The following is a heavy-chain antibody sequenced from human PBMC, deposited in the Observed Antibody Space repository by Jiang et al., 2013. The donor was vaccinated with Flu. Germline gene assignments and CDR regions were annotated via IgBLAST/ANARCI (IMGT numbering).Heavy chain of an antibody. J-gene: IGHJ1*01. CDR2: IFNGGNT. Sequence: GPGLVKPSQTLSLTCTVSGGSISSGSFYWSWVRQHPGKGLEWIGIIFNGGNTYYNPSLKSRVTISVETSRNQLSLRLSSVTAADTAVYYCARDLRFCTSGVCYGYFQHWGQGTLVTVSP. CDR3: ARDLRFCTSGVCYGYFQH. CDR1: GGSISSGSFY. D-gene: IGHD2-8*01. V-gene: IGHV4-31*03.